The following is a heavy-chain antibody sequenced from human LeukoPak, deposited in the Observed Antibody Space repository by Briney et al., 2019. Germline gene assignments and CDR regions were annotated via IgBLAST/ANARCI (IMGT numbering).Heavy chain of an antibody. CDR1: GCSISSYY. D-gene: IGHD6-13*01. J-gene: IGHJ4*02. Sequence: SETLSLTCTVSGCSISSYYWSWIRQPAGKGLEWIGRIYTSGSTNYNPSLRSRVTISVDKSKNQFSLKLSSVTAADTAVYYCAREQIAAAGIVDYWGQGTLVTVSS. CDR2: IYTSGST. V-gene: IGHV4-4*07. CDR3: AREQIAAAGIVDY.